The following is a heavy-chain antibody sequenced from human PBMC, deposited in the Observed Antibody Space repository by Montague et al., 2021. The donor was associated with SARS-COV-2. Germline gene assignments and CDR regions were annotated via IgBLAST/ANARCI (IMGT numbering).Heavy chain of an antibody. Sequence: PALVKPTQTLTLTCTFSGFSLSTSGVGVGWVRQPPGKALECLALIYWNDDKRYSPSLKNRLTVMKDTSKNQAVLTMTNMDPVDTATYYFADKKSGWPIEFGYWGQGALVNVSS. CDR1: GFSLSTSGVG. CDR2: IYWNDDK. CDR3: ADKKSGWPIEFGY. J-gene: IGHJ4*02. V-gene: IGHV2-5*01. D-gene: IGHD6-19*01.